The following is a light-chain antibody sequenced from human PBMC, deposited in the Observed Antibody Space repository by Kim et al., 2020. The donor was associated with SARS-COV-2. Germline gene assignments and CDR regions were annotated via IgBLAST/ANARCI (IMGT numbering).Light chain of an antibody. V-gene: IGLV3-1*01. CDR3: QMWDGITWV. CDR1: DMGGKY. Sequence: SYELTQPLSVSVSPGQTASITCSGDDMGGKYTRWYQQKPGQSPLMVIDRDANRPSGIPDRFSGSTSGNTATLTISGTQAMDEADYYCQMWDGITWVFGGGTQLTVL. CDR2: RDA. J-gene: IGLJ3*02.